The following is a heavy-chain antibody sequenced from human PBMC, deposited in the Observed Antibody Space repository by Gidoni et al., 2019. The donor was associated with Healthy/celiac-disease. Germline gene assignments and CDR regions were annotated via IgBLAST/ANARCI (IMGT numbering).Heavy chain of an antibody. CDR2: MHHSGST. J-gene: IGHJ4*02. D-gene: IGHD3-22*01. V-gene: IGHV4-34*01. CDR3: ARLTYYYVSSGYQTPE. CDR1: GGSLSGYY. Sequence: QVQLQQWGAGLLKPSETLSLTCAVQGGSLSGYYWSRIRQPPGKGLEWIGAMHHSGSTNSNPSLKSRVPISVDTSKNQFSLKLGSETAADTAVYYCARLTYYYVSSGYQTPEWGQGTLFTVSS.